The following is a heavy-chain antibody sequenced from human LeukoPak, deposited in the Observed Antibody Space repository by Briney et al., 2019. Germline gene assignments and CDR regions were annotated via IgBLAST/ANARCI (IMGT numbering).Heavy chain of an antibody. Sequence: SETLSLTCAVYGGSFSGYYWSWIRQPPGKGLEWIGEIIHSGSTNYNPSLKSRVTISVDTSKNQFSLKLSSVTAADTAVYYCARGQGSSGRWLQSGRNLYFQHWGQGTQVTVSS. D-gene: IGHD5-24*01. J-gene: IGHJ1*01. CDR2: IIHSGST. V-gene: IGHV4-34*01. CDR3: ARGQGSSGRWLQSGRNLYFQH. CDR1: GGSFSGYY.